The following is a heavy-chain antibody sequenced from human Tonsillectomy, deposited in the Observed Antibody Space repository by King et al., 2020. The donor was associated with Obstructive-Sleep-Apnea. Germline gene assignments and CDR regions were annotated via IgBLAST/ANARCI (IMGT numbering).Heavy chain of an antibody. V-gene: IGHV4-38-2*02. Sequence: VQLQESGPGLVKPSETLSLTCTVSGYSISSGYYWGWIRQPPGRGLEWIGTISHSGSTYYHPSLRSRVTLSKDTSKNQFSLKLRSVTAADTAVFYCARLWFGELLHYYWGQGILITVPS. D-gene: IGHD3-10*01. J-gene: IGHJ4*02. CDR1: GYSISSGYY. CDR2: ISHSGST. CDR3: ARLWFGELLHYY.